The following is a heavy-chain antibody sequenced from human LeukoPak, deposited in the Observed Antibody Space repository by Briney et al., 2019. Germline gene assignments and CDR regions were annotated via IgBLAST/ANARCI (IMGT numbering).Heavy chain of an antibody. CDR3: ARAHDYGDWPLDY. CDR2: ISPSGDIT. D-gene: IGHD4-17*01. Sequence: GGSLRLSCAASGFTFSNHGMNWVRQAPGKGLEWVSGISPSGDITYYADSVKGRFTISRDNSKNTLYLQMNSLRAEDTAVYYCARAHDYGDWPLDYWGQGTLVTVSS. CDR1: GFTFSNHG. J-gene: IGHJ4*02. V-gene: IGHV3-23*01.